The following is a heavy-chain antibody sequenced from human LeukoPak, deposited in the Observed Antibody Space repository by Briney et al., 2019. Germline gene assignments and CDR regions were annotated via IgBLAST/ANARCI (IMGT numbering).Heavy chain of an antibody. J-gene: IGHJ4*02. CDR2: INWNGGST. CDR3: ARVKGSGCRNSIDY. V-gene: IGHV3-20*04. CDR1: GFTFDDYA. D-gene: IGHD3-3*01. Sequence: GGSLRLSCAASGFTFDDYAMNWVRQAPGKGLEWASGINWNGGSTYYRDSVKGRFTISRDNAKNSLYLQMNSLRAEDTALYYCARVKGSGCRNSIDYWGQGTLVTVSS.